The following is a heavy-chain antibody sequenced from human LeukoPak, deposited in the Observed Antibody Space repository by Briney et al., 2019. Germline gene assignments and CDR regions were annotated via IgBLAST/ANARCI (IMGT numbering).Heavy chain of an antibody. J-gene: IGHJ5*02. CDR1: GGSISSYY. CDR2: IYYSGST. CDR3: ARLGSGPHRIRFDP. Sequence: PSETLSLTCTVSGGSISSYYWSWIRQPPGKGLEWIGYIYYSGSTNYNLSLKSRVTISVDTSKNQFSLKLSSVTAADTAVYYCARLGSGPHRIRFDPWGQGTLVTVSS. V-gene: IGHV4-59*08. D-gene: IGHD6-19*01.